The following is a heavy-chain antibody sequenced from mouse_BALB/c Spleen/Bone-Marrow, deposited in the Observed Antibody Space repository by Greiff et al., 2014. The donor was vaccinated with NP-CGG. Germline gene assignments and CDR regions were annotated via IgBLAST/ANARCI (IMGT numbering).Heavy chain of an antibody. D-gene: IGHD2-14*01. J-gene: IGHJ1*01. CDR3: ARYRYDWYFDV. V-gene: IGHV1-4*01. CDR1: GYTFTSYT. Sequence: QVQLKQSGAELARPGASVKMSCKASGYTFTSYTMHWVKQRPGQGLEWIGYINPSSGYTNYNQKFKDKATLTADKSSSTAYMQLSSLTPEDSAVYYCARYRYDWYFDVWGAGTTVTVSS. CDR2: INPSSGYT.